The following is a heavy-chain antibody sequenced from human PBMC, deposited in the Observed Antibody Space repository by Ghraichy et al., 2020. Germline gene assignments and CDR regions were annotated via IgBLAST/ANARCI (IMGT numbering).Heavy chain of an antibody. CDR2: ISGSGDTT. CDR3: AKKPYCAGGVCYGRYY. D-gene: IGHD2-8*02. CDR1: GITFSDYA. Sequence: GGSLRLSCAASGITFSDYAMSWVRQAPGKGLEWVSSISGSGDTTHYADSVRGRFTISRDNSKNTLYLQMNSLRAEDTAVYYCAKKPYCAGGVCYGRYYGGQGTVVSFSS. V-gene: IGHV3-23*01. J-gene: IGHJ4*02.